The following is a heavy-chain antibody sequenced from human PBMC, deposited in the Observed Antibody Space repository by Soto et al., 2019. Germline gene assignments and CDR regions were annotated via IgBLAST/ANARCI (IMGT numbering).Heavy chain of an antibody. D-gene: IGHD6-19*01. CDR1: GFTFSSYG. J-gene: IGHJ4*02. CDR3: ARDRGKVAGQYFDY. Sequence: QVQLVESGGGVVQPGRSLRLSCVASGFTFSSYGMHWVRQAPGKGLEWVAIISYDGSNTYYADSVKGRFTISRDNSKNSLYLQMNSLRADDMAVYYCARDRGKVAGQYFDYWGQGILVTVSS. V-gene: IGHV3-30*03. CDR2: ISYDGSNT.